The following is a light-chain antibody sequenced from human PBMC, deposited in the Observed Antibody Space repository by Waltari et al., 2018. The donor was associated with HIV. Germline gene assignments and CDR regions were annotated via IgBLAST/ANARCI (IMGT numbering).Light chain of an antibody. J-gene: IGLJ2*01. V-gene: IGLV2-14*03. Sequence: QSALTQPASVSGSPGQSINISCSGIDTNIYYQNFVSWYQQHPAKPPRLVLFGVSNRPSGVAPRFSGIRSGSTAFLTLSGLRSEDEGVYFCSSYTSMKRLVSGGGTDLTV. CDR3: SSYTSMKRLV. CDR1: DTNIYYQNF. CDR2: GVS.